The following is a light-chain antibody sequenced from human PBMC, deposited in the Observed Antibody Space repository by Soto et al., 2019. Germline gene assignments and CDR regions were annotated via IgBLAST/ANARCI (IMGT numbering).Light chain of an antibody. J-gene: IGKJ1*01. V-gene: IGKV3-15*01. CDR1: QSVSSN. CDR2: GAF. CDR3: QQYSDWPLT. Sequence: EILMTQSPVTLSVSPGERATLSCRASQSVSSNLAWYQQKPGQAPSLLIYGAFTRATGIPARFSGTGSGTEFTLTISSLQSEDFALYCCQQYSDWPLTFGQGTKVEI.